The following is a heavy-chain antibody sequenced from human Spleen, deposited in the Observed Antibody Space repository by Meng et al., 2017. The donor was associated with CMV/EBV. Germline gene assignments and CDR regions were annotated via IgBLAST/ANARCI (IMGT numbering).Heavy chain of an antibody. J-gene: IGHJ4*02. D-gene: IGHD6-13*01. CDR1: GGSFSGYY. V-gene: IGHV4-34*01. CDR2: VDHSGNT. Sequence: SETLSLTCGVYGGSFSGYYWSWIRQPPGKGLEWIGEVDHSGNTNYNPSLKSRVTMSADASKNQFSLKLSSVTAADTAVYYCARVTRKYSSSYFDYWGQGTLVTVSS. CDR3: ARVTRKYSSSYFDY.